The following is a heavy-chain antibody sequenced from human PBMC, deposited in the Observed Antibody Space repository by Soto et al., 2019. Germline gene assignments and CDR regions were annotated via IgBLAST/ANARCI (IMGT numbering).Heavy chain of an antibody. J-gene: IGHJ4*02. CDR2: ISGSGGST. Sequence: EVQLLESGGGLVQPGGSLRLSCAASGFTFSSYAMSWVRQAPGKGLEWVSAISGSGGSTYYADSVKGRFTISRDNSKNTLYLQMTSLRAEDTAVYYCAKLHSSSWLGRRRAYWGQGTLVTVSS. V-gene: IGHV3-23*01. CDR3: AKLHSSSWLGRRRAY. D-gene: IGHD6-13*01. CDR1: GFTFSSYA.